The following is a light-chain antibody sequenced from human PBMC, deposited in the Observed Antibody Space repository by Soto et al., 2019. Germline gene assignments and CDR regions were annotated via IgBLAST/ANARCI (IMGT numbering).Light chain of an antibody. CDR2: GAS. V-gene: IGKV1-27*01. CDR1: QGIASY. CDR3: QKYNSAPFN. J-gene: IGKJ3*01. Sequence: DILMTQSPSSLSASVGDRVTITCRASQGIASYLAWYQQKPGKPPKLLIFGASTLQSGVPSRFSGSGSGTDFTLAIVSLQPHDVATYYCQKYNSAPFNFGPGTKVDIK.